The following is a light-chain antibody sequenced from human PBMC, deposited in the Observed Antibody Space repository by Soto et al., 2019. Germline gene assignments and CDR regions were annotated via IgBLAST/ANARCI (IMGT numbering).Light chain of an antibody. CDR2: VVS. V-gene: IGLV2-23*02. J-gene: IGLJ1*01. CDR1: SSDVGNYNF. CDR3: CSYAGSSYYV. Sequence: QSALAQPASVSGSPGQSITISCTGTSSDVGNYNFVSWYQHHPGKVPKLMIYVVSNRPSGVSDRFSGSKSGNTASLTISGLQAEDEAYYYCCSYAGSSYYVFGSGTKVTVL.